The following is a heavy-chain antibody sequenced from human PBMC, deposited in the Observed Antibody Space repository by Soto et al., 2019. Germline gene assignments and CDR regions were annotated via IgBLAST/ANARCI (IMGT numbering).Heavy chain of an antibody. CDR2: IYYSGST. Sequence: PSETLSLTCTVSGGSISSYYWSWIRQPPGKGLEWIGYIYYSGSTNYNPSLKSRVTISVDTSKNQFSLKLSSVTAADTAVYYCARCDSSGYLPQRTYAFDIWGQGSMVTVSS. V-gene: IGHV4-59*01. J-gene: IGHJ3*02. D-gene: IGHD3-22*01. CDR3: ARCDSSGYLPQRTYAFDI. CDR1: GGSISSYY.